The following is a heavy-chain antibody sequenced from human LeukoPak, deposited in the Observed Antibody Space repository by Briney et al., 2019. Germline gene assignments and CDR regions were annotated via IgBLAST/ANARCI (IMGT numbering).Heavy chain of an antibody. CDR1: GFTFSSYW. CDR2: ISSSSSYI. J-gene: IGHJ4*02. CDR3: ARVGLAVAGSGLDY. V-gene: IGHV3-21*01. Sequence: GGSLRLSCAASGFTFSSYWMNWVRQAPGKGLEWVSSISSSSSYIYYADSVKGRFTISRDNAKNSLYLQMNSLRAEDTAVYYCARVGLAVAGSGLDYWGQGTLVTVSS. D-gene: IGHD6-19*01.